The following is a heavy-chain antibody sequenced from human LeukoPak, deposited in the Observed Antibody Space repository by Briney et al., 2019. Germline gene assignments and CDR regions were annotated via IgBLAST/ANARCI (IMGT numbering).Heavy chain of an antibody. CDR1: GGTFSSYA. Sequence: ASVKVSCKASGGTFSSYAISWVRQAPGQGLEWMGGIIPIFGTANYAQNLQGRVTITADESTTTAYMELSSLRSDDTAVYYCATERTLQRWLVPQYFDYWGQGTLVTVSS. V-gene: IGHV1-69*13. CDR2: IIPIFGTA. CDR3: ATERTLQRWLVPQYFDY. J-gene: IGHJ4*02. D-gene: IGHD6-19*01.